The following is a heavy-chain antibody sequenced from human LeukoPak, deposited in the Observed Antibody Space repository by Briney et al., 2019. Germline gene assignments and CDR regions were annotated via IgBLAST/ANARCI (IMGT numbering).Heavy chain of an antibody. Sequence: ASVKVSCKASGYTFTSYAMQWVRQAPGQRLEWMGWINAGNGNTKYSQKFQGRVTITRDTSASTAYMELSSLRSEDTAVYYCARHSGSSWYLDAFDIWGQGTMVTVSS. D-gene: IGHD6-13*01. CDR3: ARHSGSSWYLDAFDI. CDR1: GYTFTSYA. CDR2: INAGNGNT. V-gene: IGHV1-3*01. J-gene: IGHJ3*02.